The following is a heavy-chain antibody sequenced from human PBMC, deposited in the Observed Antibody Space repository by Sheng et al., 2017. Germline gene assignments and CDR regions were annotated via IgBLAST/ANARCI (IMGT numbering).Heavy chain of an antibody. V-gene: IGHV1-69*02. CDR3: ARRELHGDWFDP. CDR1: GGTFSSYT. D-gene: IGHD1-7*01. CDR2: IIPILGIA. Sequence: QVQLVQSGAEVKKPGSSVKVSCKASGGTFSSYTISWVRQAPGQGLEWMGRIIPILGIANYAQKFQGRVTITADKSTSTAYMELSSLRSEDTAVYYCARRELHGDWFDPWGQGTLVTVSS. J-gene: IGHJ5*02.